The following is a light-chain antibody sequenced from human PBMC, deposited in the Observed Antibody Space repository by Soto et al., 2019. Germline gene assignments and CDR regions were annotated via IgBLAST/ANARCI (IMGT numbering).Light chain of an antibody. CDR2: DVS. V-gene: IGLV2-14*01. CDR3: RSYTSSSVV. CDR1: SSDVGGYNY. J-gene: IGLJ2*01. Sequence: QSALTQPASVSGSPGQSITISCTGTSSDVGGYNYVSWYQQHPGKAPKLMIYDVSNRPSGVSNRFSGSKSGNTASLTISGLRAGEGADYYCRSYTSSSVVFAGGTKLPVL.